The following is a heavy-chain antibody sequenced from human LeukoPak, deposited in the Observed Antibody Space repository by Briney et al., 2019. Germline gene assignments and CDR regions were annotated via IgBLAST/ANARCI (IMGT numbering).Heavy chain of an antibody. D-gene: IGHD3-22*01. CDR1: GGSLSGSY. CDR2: INDSGST. V-gene: IGHV4-34*01. J-gene: IGHJ5*02. CDR3: ARDASSGYYNWFDP. Sequence: ASETLSLTCAVSGGSLSGSYWSWIRQSPGKGPEWIGEINDSGSTNHSPSLKSRVTISVDTSKKQFSLELNSVTAADTAVYYCARDASSGYYNWFDPWGQGTLVTVSS.